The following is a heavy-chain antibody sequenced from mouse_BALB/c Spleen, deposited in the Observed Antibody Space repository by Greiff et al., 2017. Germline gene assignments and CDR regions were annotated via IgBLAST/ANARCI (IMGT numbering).Heavy chain of an antibody. CDR2: IWAGGST. D-gene: IGHD4-1*01. V-gene: IGHV2-9*02. CDR1: GFSLTSYG. J-gene: IGHJ3*01. CDR3: AREDWDDGMAY. Sequence: QVQLKESGPGLVAPSQSLSITCTVSGFSLTSYGVHWVRQPPGKGLEWLGVIWAGGSTNYNSALMSRLSISKDNSKSQVFLKMNSLQTDDTAMYYCAREDWDDGMAYWGQGTLVTVSA.